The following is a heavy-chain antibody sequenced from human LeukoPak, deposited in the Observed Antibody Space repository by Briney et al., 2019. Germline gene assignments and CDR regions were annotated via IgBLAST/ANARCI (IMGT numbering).Heavy chain of an antibody. CDR3: ARYTGPNTYCGGDCRREEFDN. CDR2: FYYSGST. Sequence: SETLSLTCTVSGGSISSYFWSWIRQPPGKGLEWIGYFYYSGSTNYNPSLKSRVTISVDTSKNQFSLKLSSVSAADTAVYYCARYTGPNTYCGGDCRREEFDNWGQGTLVTVSS. J-gene: IGHJ4*02. V-gene: IGHV4-59*08. D-gene: IGHD2-21*02. CDR1: GGSISSYF.